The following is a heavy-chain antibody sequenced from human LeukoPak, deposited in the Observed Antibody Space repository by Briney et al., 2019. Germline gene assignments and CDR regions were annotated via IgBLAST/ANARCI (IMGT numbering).Heavy chain of an antibody. CDR1: GGSFSSCSYY. J-gene: IGHJ3*02. D-gene: IGHD2-2*01. CDR2: IYYSGST. CDR3: ARLPYCSSTSCYSEDYDAFDI. V-gene: IGHV4-39*01. Sequence: PSETLSLTCTVSGGSFSSCSYYWGWIRQPPGKGLEWIGSIYYSGSTYYNPSLKSRVTISVDTSKMQFSLKLSSVTAADTAVYYCARLPYCSSTSCYSEDYDAFDIWGQGTMVTVSS.